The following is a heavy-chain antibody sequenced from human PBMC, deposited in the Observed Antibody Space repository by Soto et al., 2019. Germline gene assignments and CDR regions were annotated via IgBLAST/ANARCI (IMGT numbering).Heavy chain of an antibody. J-gene: IGHJ6*03. CDR3: ARDKEGIVVVVAATPYYYMDV. Sequence: GSLRLSCAASGFTFSSYGMHWVRQAPGKGLEWVAVIWYDGSNKYYADSVKGRFTISRDNSKNTLYLQMNSLRAEDTAVYYCARDKEGIVVVVAATPYYYMDVWGKGTTVTVSS. V-gene: IGHV3-33*01. CDR2: IWYDGSNK. D-gene: IGHD2-15*01. CDR1: GFTFSSYG.